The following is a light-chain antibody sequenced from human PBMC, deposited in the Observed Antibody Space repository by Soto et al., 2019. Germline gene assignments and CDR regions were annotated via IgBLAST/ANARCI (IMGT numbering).Light chain of an antibody. J-gene: IGKJ4*01. V-gene: IGKV1-17*01. CDR1: QGIRSD. CDR2: LAS. CDR3: LQHNSFPLT. Sequence: DIQMTQSPSSLSASVGDRVTITCRASQGIRSDLGWFQQKPGKAPKRLVYLASSLQSGVPSRFSGSGSGTEFTLTISGLQSEDVATYYCLQHNSFPLTFGGGTKVEI.